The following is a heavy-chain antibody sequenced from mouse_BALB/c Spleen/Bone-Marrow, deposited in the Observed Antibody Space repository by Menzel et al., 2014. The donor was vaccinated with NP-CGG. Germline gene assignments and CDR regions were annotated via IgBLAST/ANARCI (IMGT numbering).Heavy chain of an antibody. CDR3: ARKGYRYDLFDY. J-gene: IGHJ2*01. Sequence: QLKESGAELVMPGASVKMSCKASGYTFTDYWMHWVKQRPGQGLEWIGAIDTSDSYTSYNQKFKGKATLTVDESSXTAYMQLSSLTSEDSAVYYCARKGYRYDLFDYWGQGTTLTVSS. CDR1: GYTFTDYW. D-gene: IGHD2-14*01. CDR2: IDTSDSYT. V-gene: IGHV1-69*01.